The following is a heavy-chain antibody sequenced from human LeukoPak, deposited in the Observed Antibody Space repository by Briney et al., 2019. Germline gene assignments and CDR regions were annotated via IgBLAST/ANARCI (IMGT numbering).Heavy chain of an antibody. D-gene: IGHD2-2*01. CDR1: GGSFSGYY. Sequence: SQTLSLTCAVYGGSFSGYYWSWIRQPPGKGLEWMGEINHSGSTNYNPSLKSRVTISVDTSKNQFSLKLSSVTAADTAVYYCARGVFVVVPAAMAYYYYMDVWGKGTTVTVSS. J-gene: IGHJ6*03. CDR3: ARGVFVVVPAAMAYYYYMDV. V-gene: IGHV4-34*01. CDR2: INHSGST.